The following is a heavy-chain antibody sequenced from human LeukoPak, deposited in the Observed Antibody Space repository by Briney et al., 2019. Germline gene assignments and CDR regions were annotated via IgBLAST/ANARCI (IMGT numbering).Heavy chain of an antibody. D-gene: IGHD2-2*01. CDR2: IFYNGNT. CDR3: ARAPRDRGYCGATSCFEYMDV. CDR1: GGSISNYY. V-gene: IGHV4-59*01. Sequence: SETLSLTCTVSGGSISNYYWTWIRQPPGKGLEWIAYIFYNGNTKYNPSLKSRVTISVDTSKTQFSLKVTSVTAADTAVYYCARAPRDRGYCGATSCFEYMDVWGRGTTVTISS. J-gene: IGHJ6*03.